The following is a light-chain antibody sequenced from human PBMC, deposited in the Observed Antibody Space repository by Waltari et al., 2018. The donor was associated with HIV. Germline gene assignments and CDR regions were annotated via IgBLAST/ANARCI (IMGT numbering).Light chain of an antibody. J-gene: IGLJ3*02. V-gene: IGLV1-47*02. CDR1: SSNIGSDL. CDR3: TTWDSSVTAWV. Sequence: QSVLTQPPSASGTPGQRVTISCSGSSSNIGSDLVYWYQQLPGTAPKLLIYSNDQRPSGVPDRFSGSKSGTSASLAISGLRSEDEADYYCTTWDSSVTAWVFGGGTKLTVL. CDR2: SND.